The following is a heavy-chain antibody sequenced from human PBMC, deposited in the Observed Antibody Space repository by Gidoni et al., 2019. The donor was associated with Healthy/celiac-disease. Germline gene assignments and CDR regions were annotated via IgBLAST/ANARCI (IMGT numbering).Heavy chain of an antibody. V-gene: IGHV3-64*01. CDR2: ISSNGGST. D-gene: IGHD3-3*01. CDR1: GFTFSSSA. Sequence: EVQLVESGGGLVQPGGSLRLSCAASGFTFSSSAMHWVRQAPGKGLEYVSAISSNGGSTYYANSVKGRFTISRDNSKNTLYLQMGSLRAEDMAVYYCARDFGVVIGYYYYGMDVWGQGTTVTVSS. J-gene: IGHJ6*02. CDR3: ARDFGVVIGYYYYGMDV.